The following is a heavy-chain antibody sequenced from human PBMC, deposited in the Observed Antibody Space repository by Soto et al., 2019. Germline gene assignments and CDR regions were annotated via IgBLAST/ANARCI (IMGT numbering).Heavy chain of an antibody. Sequence: GESLKISCKGSGYSFTSYWIAWVRQMPGKGLEWMGIIYPGDSDTRYSPSFEGQVTISADKSIGTAYLQWSSLKASDTAMYYCARLIELNSAFDIWGQGTRVTVAS. V-gene: IGHV5-51*01. CDR2: IYPGDSDT. J-gene: IGHJ3*02. CDR1: GYSFTSYW. D-gene: IGHD2-8*01. CDR3: ARLIELNSAFDI.